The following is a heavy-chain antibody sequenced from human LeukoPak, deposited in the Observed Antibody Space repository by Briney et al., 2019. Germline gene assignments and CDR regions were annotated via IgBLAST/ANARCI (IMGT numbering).Heavy chain of an antibody. J-gene: IGHJ5*02. CDR1: GYSFTSYW. CDR3: ARRVWFGESRTTWFDP. D-gene: IGHD3-10*01. V-gene: IGHV5-51*01. CDR2: IYPGDSDT. Sequence: GESLKISCKGSGYSFTSYWIGWVRQMPGKGLEWMGIIYPGDSDTRYSPSFQGQVTISADKSISTAYLQWSSLKASDTAMYYCARRVWFGESRTTWFDPWGQGTLVTVSS.